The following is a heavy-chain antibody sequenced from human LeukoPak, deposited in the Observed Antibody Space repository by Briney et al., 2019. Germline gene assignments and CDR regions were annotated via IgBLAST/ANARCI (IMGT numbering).Heavy chain of an antibody. V-gene: IGHV3-30-3*01. D-gene: IGHD3-22*01. CDR3: ARDWSHYYDSSGYFDY. Sequence: GGSLRLFCAASGFTFSSYAMHWVRQAPGKGLEWVAVISYDGSNKYYADSVKGRFTISRDNSKNTLYLQMNSLRAEDTAVYYCARDWSHYYDSSGYFDYWGQGTLVTVSS. J-gene: IGHJ4*02. CDR2: ISYDGSNK. CDR1: GFTFSSYA.